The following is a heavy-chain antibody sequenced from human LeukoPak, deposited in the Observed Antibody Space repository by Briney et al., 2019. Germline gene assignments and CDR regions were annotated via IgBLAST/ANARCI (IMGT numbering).Heavy chain of an antibody. CDR1: GFTFSSYA. Sequence: GGSLRLSCAASGFTFSSYAMHWVRQAPGKGLEWGAVISYDGSNKYYADSVKGRFTISRDNSKNTLYLQMNSLRAEDTAVYYCARDTCSSTSCYPTFGYWGQGTLVAVSS. D-gene: IGHD2-2*01. CDR3: ARDTCSSTSCYPTFGY. CDR2: ISYDGSNK. J-gene: IGHJ4*02. V-gene: IGHV3-30-3*01.